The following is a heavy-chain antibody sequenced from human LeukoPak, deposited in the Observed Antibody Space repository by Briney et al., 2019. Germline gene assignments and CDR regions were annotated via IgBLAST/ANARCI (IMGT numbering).Heavy chain of an antibody. CDR3: ARIRPITMVRGVITYYFDY. D-gene: IGHD3-10*01. CDR1: GGSFSGYY. J-gene: IGHJ4*02. Sequence: SETLSLTCAVYGGSFSGYYWSWIRQPPGKGLEWIGEINHSGSTNYNPSLKSRVTISVDTSKNQFSLKLSSVTAADTVVYYCARIRPITMVRGVITYYFDYWGQGTLVTVSS. V-gene: IGHV4-34*01. CDR2: INHSGST.